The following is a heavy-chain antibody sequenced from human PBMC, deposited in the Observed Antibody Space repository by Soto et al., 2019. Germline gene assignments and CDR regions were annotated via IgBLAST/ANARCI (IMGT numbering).Heavy chain of an antibody. CDR1: GFTFSNYG. D-gene: IGHD3-16*01. V-gene: IGHV3-33*01. J-gene: IGHJ4*02. CDR3: ARHKGVYPYYFDY. Sequence: QVQLVESGGGVVQPGMSLRLSCAASGFTFSNYGMHWVRQAPGKGLEWVAVIWYDGSNKYYADSVMGRFPISRDNSTNTLYLQMNTLRAEYTAVYYCARHKGVYPYYFDYWGQGTLVTVSS. CDR2: IWYDGSNK.